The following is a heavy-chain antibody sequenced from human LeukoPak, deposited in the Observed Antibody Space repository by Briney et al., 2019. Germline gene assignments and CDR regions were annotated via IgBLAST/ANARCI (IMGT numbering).Heavy chain of an antibody. CDR1: GYTFTSYG. CDR3: ARDRSIDRPYYFDY. V-gene: IGHV1-18*01. D-gene: IGHD6-6*01. Sequence: VASVKVSCKASGYTFTSYGISWVRQAPGQGLEWMGWISGYNGNTNYAQKLQGRVTMTTDTTTSRAYMELRSLRSDDTAVYYCARDRSIDRPYYFDYWGQGTLVTVSS. CDR2: ISGYNGNT. J-gene: IGHJ4*02.